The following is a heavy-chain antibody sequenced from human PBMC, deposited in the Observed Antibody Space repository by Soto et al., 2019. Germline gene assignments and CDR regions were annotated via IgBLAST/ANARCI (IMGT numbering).Heavy chain of an antibody. Sequence: VKLSCTIAGYALTESPVHRVLQPPEKGPGWVGGFDPEDGETFYAKNFQGRVTMTEDTSTDTAYMEVSSLGCEYRTVYYCAIGGGVAVAVHDYYYGMDVWGQGTTVTVSS. D-gene: IGHD6-19*01. V-gene: IGHV1-24*01. J-gene: IGHJ6*01. CDR2: FDPEDGET. CDR1: GYALTESP. CDR3: AIGGGVAVAVHDYYYGMDV.